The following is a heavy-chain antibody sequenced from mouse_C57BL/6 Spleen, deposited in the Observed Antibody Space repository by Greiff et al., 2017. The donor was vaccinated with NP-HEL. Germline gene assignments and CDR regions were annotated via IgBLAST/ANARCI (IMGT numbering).Heavy chain of an antibody. CDR3: ARLLRGWYFDV. CDR2: IDPSDSYT. CDR1: GYTFTSYW. V-gene: IGHV1-69*01. Sequence: VQLQQPGAELVMPGASVKLSCKASGYTFTSYWMHWVKQRPGQGLEWIGEIDPSDSYTNYNQKFKGKSTLTVDKSSSTAYMQLSSLTSEDSAVYYCARLLRGWYFDVWGTGTTVTVSS. J-gene: IGHJ1*03.